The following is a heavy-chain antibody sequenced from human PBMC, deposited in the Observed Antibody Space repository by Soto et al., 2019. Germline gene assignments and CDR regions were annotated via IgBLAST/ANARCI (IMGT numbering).Heavy chain of an antibody. V-gene: IGHV3-30*18. CDR1: GFTFSNYG. D-gene: IGHD2-2*01. J-gene: IGHJ6*02. Sequence: LRLSCAASGFTFSNYGMHWVRLAPGKGLDWVAVIAYDGGNKYYADSVKGRFSISRDNPKNTLYLQMNSLRPEDTAVYYCAKVLGYCSTSSCSREAYYYYGMDVWGQGTTVTVSS. CDR3: AKVLGYCSTSSCSREAYYYYGMDV. CDR2: IAYDGGNK.